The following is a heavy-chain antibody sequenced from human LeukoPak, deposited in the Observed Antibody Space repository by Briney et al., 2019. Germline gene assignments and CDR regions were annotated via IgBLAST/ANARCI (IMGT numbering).Heavy chain of an antibody. CDR1: GGSISSSSYY. CDR2: IYYSGST. Sequence: SETLSLTCTVSGGSISSSSYYWGWIRQPPGKGLEWIGSIYYSGSTYYNPSLKSRVTMSVDTSKNQFSLKLSSVTAADTAVYYCASSWTTDYYGSGSYTDYWGQGTLVTVSS. J-gene: IGHJ4*02. V-gene: IGHV4-39*07. D-gene: IGHD3-10*01. CDR3: ASSWTTDYYGSGSYTDY.